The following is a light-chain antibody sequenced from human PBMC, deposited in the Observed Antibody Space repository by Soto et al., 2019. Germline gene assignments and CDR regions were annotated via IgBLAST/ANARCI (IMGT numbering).Light chain of an antibody. Sequence: QSVLTQPASVSGSPGQSITISCTGASSNVGSYNLVSWYQHHPGKAPKLMIYEVNKRPSGVSNRFSGSKSGNTASLTISGLEAEDEADYYCFSYANMNTLVFGGGTKLTVL. CDR2: EVN. CDR1: SSNVGSYNL. V-gene: IGLV2-23*02. CDR3: FSYANMNTLV. J-gene: IGLJ2*01.